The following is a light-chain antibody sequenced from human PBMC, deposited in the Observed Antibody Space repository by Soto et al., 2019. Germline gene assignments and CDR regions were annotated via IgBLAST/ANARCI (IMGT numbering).Light chain of an antibody. CDR2: ETS. CDR3: QQHINWPLT. J-gene: IGKJ4*01. CDR1: QSVSNY. Sequence: EIVLTQAPATLSLSPGERATLSCRASQSVSNYLSWYQQKPGLAPRLLMYETSRRATGIPARFSGSGSGADFTLTISSLEPEDFALYYCQQHINWPLTFGGGTKVDIK. V-gene: IGKV3-11*01.